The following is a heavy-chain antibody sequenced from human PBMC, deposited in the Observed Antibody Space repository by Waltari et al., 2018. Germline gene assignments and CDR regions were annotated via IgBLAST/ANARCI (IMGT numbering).Heavy chain of an antibody. CDR1: GFSLGSFG. V-gene: IGHV3-30*19. J-gene: IGHJ4*02. Sequence: QVQLVESGGGVVPPGMSLTISCAASGFSLGSFGMHWVRQAPGKGLEWVALIFFGGGDTFYADSVRGRFTISRDNSKNTLYLDINSLRLDDTAIYYCAKDAFGNTYLDHWGQGTLVTVSS. D-gene: IGHD3-10*01. CDR3: AKDAFGNTYLDH. CDR2: IFFGGGDT.